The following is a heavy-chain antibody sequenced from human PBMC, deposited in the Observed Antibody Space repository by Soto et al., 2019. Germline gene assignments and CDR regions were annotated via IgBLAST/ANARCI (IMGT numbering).Heavy chain of an antibody. V-gene: IGHV4-59*01. D-gene: IGHD3-16*02. CDR3: ARGAMITFGGVIVHDY. CDR1: GGSISSYY. Sequence: QVQLQESGPGLMKPSETLSLTCTVSGGSISSYYWSWIRQPPGKGLEWIGYIYYSGSTNYNPSLKSRVTISVDTSKNQFSLKLSSVTAADTAVYYCARGAMITFGGVIVHDYWGQGTLVTVSS. CDR2: IYYSGST. J-gene: IGHJ4*02.